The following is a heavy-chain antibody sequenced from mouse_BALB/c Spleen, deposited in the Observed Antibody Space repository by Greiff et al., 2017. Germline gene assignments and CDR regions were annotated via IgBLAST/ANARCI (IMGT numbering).Heavy chain of an antibody. CDR3: ASLLWSSPYYFDY. D-gene: IGHD1-1*02. Sequence: QVQLQQPGAELVKPGASVKLSCKASGYTFTSYWMHWVKQRPGQGLEWIGEIDPSDSYTNYNQKFKGKATLTVDKSSSTAYMQLSSLTSEDSAVYYCASLLWSSPYYFDYWGQGTTLTVSS. J-gene: IGHJ2*01. V-gene: IGHV1-69*02. CDR1: GYTFTSYW. CDR2: IDPSDSYT.